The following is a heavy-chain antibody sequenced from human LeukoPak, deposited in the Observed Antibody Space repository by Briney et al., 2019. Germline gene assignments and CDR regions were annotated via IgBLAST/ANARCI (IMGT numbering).Heavy chain of an antibody. V-gene: IGHV3-21*01. CDR1: GFTFSSYS. Sequence: GGSLRLSCAASGFTFSSYSMNWVRPAPGKGLEWVSSISSSSSYIYYADSVKGRFTISRDNAKNTLYLQTNSLRAEDTAVYSCARDTTYRGGFDYWGQGALVTVSS. CDR2: ISSSSSYI. D-gene: IGHD3-10*01. CDR3: ARDTTYRGGFDY. J-gene: IGHJ4*02.